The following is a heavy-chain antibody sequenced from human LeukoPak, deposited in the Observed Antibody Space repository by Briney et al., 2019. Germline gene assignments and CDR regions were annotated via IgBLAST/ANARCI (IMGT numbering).Heavy chain of an antibody. CDR2: INHSGST. CDR1: GGSFSGYY. Sequence: SETLSLTCAVYGGSFSGYYWSWILQPPGKGLEWIGEINHSGSTNYNPSLKSRVTISVDTSKNQFSLKLSSVTAADTAVYYCATTSRCTNGVCEDFDYWGQGTLVTVSS. V-gene: IGHV4-34*01. D-gene: IGHD2-8*01. J-gene: IGHJ4*02. CDR3: ATTSRCTNGVCEDFDY.